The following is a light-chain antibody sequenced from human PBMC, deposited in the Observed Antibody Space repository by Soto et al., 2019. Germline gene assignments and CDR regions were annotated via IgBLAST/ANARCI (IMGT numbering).Light chain of an antibody. Sequence: QSALTHPASVSGSPGQSITISCTGTSSDVGGYNYVSWYQQHPGKAPKLMIYEVSNRPSGVSNRFSGSKSGNTASLTISGLQAEDEADYYCSSYASSSTLVFGTGTKVTV. CDR2: EVS. CDR3: SSYASSSTLV. V-gene: IGLV2-14*01. J-gene: IGLJ1*01. CDR1: SSDVGGYNY.